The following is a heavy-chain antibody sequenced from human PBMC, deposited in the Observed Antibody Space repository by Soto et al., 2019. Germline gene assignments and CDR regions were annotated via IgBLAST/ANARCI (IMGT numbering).Heavy chain of an antibody. D-gene: IGHD3-22*01. J-gene: IGHJ4*02. Sequence: QVQLVESGGGVVQPGRSLRLSCAASGFTFSSYGMHWVRQAPGKGLEWVAVISYDGSNKYYADSVKGRFTISRDNSKNTLHLQINSLRAEDKAVYYCAKDHYYDSSGTPLGYFDYWGQGTLVTVSS. V-gene: IGHV3-30*18. CDR1: GFTFSSYG. CDR3: AKDHYYDSSGTPLGYFDY. CDR2: ISYDGSNK.